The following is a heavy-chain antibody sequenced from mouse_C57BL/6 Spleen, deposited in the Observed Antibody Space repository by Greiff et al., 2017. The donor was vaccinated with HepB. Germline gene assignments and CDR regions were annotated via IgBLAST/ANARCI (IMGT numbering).Heavy chain of an antibody. D-gene: IGHD1-1*01. CDR1: GYTFTSYW. J-gene: IGHJ2*01. V-gene: IGHV1-72*01. Sequence: QVQLQQPGAELVKPGASVKLSCKASGYTFTSYWMHWVKQRPGRGLEWIGRIDPNSGGTKYNEKFKSKATLTVDKPSSTAYMQLSSLTSEDSAFYYCARWGVTTVVATPYYFDYWGQGTTLTVSS. CDR2: IDPNSGGT. CDR3: ARWGVTTVVATPYYFDY.